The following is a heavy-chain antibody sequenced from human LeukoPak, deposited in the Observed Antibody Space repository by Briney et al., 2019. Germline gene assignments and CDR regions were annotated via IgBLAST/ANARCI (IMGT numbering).Heavy chain of an antibody. J-gene: IGHJ4*02. CDR3: AKGSYASGSFIYFDY. CDR1: RFTFRNYA. V-gene: IGHV3-30*02. Sequence: PPGGSLRLSCAASRFTFRNYAMHWVRQAPGKGLGWVAFIRYDGSNKYYADSVKGRFTTSRYNSKNTLYLQMNSLRAEDTAVYYCAKGSYASGSFIYFDYWGQGTLVTVSS. CDR2: IRYDGSNK. D-gene: IGHD3-10*01.